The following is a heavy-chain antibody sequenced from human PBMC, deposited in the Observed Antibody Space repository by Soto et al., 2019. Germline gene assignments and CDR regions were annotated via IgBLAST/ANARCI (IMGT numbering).Heavy chain of an antibody. CDR1: GGSISSSNW. CDR3: ARGGAGELSLSDNWFDP. D-gene: IGHD3-10*01. J-gene: IGHJ5*02. CDR2: IYHSGST. Sequence: SETLSLTCAVSGGSISSSNWWSWVRQPPGKGLEWIGEIYHSGSTNYNPSLKSRVTISVDKSKNQFSLKLSSVTAADTAVYYCARGGAGELSLSDNWFDPWGQGTLVTVSS. V-gene: IGHV4-4*02.